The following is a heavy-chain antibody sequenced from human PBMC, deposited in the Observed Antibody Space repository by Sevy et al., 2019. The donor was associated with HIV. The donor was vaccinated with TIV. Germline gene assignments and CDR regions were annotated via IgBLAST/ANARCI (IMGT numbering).Heavy chain of an antibody. D-gene: IGHD3-22*01. CDR3: ARDKREAYFDNSVSSDAFDI. CDR2: ISSSSNYI. J-gene: IGHJ3*02. Sequence: GGSLRLSCAASGFTFSRYSMNWVRQAPGKGLQWVSSISSSSNYIYYTDSLKGRFTISRDNAKNSLYLQMNSLRAEETAVYYCARDKREAYFDNSVSSDAFDIWGQGTMVTVSS. CDR1: GFTFSRYS. V-gene: IGHV3-21*01.